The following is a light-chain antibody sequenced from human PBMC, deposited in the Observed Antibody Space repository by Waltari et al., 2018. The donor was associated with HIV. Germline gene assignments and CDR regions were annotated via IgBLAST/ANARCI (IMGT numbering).Light chain of an antibody. Sequence: QSALTQPASVSGSPGQSVTISCTGTNRDFGVYNYVSWYHQHQGKAPKLIIFASSNRPSGISNRFSGSKSGNTASLTISGLQAEDEADYYCSSYTSTITVVFGGGTKVTVL. CDR2: ASS. J-gene: IGLJ2*01. CDR3: SSYTSTITVV. V-gene: IGLV2-14*01. CDR1: NRDFGVYNY.